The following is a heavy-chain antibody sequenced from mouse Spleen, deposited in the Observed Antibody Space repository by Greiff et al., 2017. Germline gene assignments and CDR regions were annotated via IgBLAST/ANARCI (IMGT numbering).Heavy chain of an antibody. CDR2: IDPENGDT. J-gene: IGHJ3*01. V-gene: IGHV14-4*01. CDR1: GFNIKDDY. CDR3: TTLWLRQD. Sequence: EVKLVESGAELVRPGASVKLSCTASGFNIKDDYMHWVKQRPEQGLEWIGWIDPENGDTEYASKFQGKATITADTSSNTAYLQLSSLTSEDTAVNYCTTLWLRQDWGQGTLVTVSA. D-gene: IGHD2-2*01.